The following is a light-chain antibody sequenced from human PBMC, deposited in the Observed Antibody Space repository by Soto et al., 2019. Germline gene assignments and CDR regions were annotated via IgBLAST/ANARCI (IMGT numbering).Light chain of an antibody. CDR2: GNS. CDR3: QSSDSSLSGPVV. CDR1: SSNIGAGYD. V-gene: IGLV1-40*01. Sequence: QSVLTQPPSVSGAPGQRVTLSCTESSSNIGAGYDVHWYQQLPGTAPKLLIYGNSNRPSGVPDRFSGSKSGTSASLAITGLQAEDEADYYCQSSDSSLSGPVVFGGGTKLTVL. J-gene: IGLJ2*01.